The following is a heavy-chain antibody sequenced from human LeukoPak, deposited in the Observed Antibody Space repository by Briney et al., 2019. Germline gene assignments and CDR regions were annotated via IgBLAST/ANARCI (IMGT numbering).Heavy chain of an antibody. V-gene: IGHV4-59*11. CDR2: IYYSGST. D-gene: IGHD4-23*01. CDR1: GVSISSHY. Sequence: KPSETLSLTCTVSGVSISSHYWSWIRQPPGKGLEWIGYIYYSGSTNYNPSLKSRVTISVDTSKNQFSLKLSFVTAADTAVYYCARGILSDRGGNAPYYYYYMDVWGKGTTVTVSS. J-gene: IGHJ6*03. CDR3: ARGILSDRGGNAPYYYYYMDV.